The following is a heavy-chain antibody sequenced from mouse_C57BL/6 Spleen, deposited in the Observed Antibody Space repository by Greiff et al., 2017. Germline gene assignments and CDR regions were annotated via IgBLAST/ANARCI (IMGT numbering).Heavy chain of an antibody. D-gene: IGHD2-2*01. CDR2: ILPGSGST. CDR3: ARKGDVYDGGGLDY. CDR1: GYTFTGYR. Sequence: VQLQQSGAELMKPGASVKLSCKATGYTFTGYRIEWVKQRPGHGLEWIGEILPGSGSTNYNEKFKGKATFTVDTSSTTAYMQLSSLTTEDSAIYYCARKGDVYDGGGLDYWGQGATLTVSS. V-gene: IGHV1-9*01. J-gene: IGHJ2*01.